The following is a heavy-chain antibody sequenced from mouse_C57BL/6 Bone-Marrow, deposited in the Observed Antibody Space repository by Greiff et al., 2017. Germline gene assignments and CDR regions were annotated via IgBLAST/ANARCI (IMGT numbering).Heavy chain of an antibody. CDR2: INSDGGST. V-gene: IGHV5-2*01. Sequence: EVQVVEPGGGLVQPGESLKLSCESTEYEFPSHDMSWVRKTPEKRLELVAAINSDGGSTYYPDTVEGRFIISRDNTKQNMYLQMSSLRSEDTALYYGGRHHYYGSWWYFDGWGTGTTVTVSS. D-gene: IGHD1-1*01. J-gene: IGHJ1*03. CDR3: GRHHYYGSWWYFDG. CDR1: EYEFPSHD.